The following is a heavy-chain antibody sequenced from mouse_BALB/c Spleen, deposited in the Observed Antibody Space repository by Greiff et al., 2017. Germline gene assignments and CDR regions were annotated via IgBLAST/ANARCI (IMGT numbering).Heavy chain of an antibody. CDR1: GYTFTDYN. D-gene: IGHD1-1*01. V-gene: IGHV1-18*01. CDR3: ARDYYYGSSYPYAMDY. CDR2: INPNNGGT. J-gene: IGHJ4*01. Sequence: VQLQQSGPELVKPGASVKIPCKASGYTFTDYNMDWVKQSHGKSLEWIGDINPNNGGTIYNQKFKGKATLTVDKSSSTAYMELRSLTSEDTAVYYCARDYYYGSSYPYAMDYWGQGTSVTVSS.